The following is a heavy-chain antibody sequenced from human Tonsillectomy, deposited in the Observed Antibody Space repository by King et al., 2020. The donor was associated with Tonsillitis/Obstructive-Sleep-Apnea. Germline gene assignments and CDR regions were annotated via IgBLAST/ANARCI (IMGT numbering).Heavy chain of an antibody. CDR1: GGSISSYY. D-gene: IGHD5-12*01. J-gene: IGHJ5*02. Sequence: LQLQESGPGLVKPSETLSLTCTVSGGSISSYYWSWIRQPPGKGLEWIGYIYYSGITNYNPSPKSRVTISVDTSKNQFSLKLSSVTAADTAVYYCARGLDSGYDHAWFDPWGQGTLVTVSS. CDR3: ARGLDSGYDHAWFDP. V-gene: IGHV4-59*01. CDR2: IYYSGIT.